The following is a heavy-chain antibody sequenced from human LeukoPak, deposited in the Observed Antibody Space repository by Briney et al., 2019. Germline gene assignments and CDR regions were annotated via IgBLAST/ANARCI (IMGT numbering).Heavy chain of an antibody. V-gene: IGHV3-9*01. J-gene: IGHJ3*01. D-gene: IGHD6-6*01. CDR2: ISWNSGSI. CDR1: GFTFDDYA. CDR3: AKDVADAARPSDAFDL. Sequence: QAGRSLRLSCAASGFTFDDYAMHWVRQAPGKGLEWVSGISWNSGSIGYADSVKGRFTISRDNAKNSLYLQMNSLRAEDTALYYCAKDVADAARPSDAFDLWGQGTMVTVSS.